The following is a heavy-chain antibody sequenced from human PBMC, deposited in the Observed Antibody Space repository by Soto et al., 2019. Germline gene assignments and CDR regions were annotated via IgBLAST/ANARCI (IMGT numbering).Heavy chain of an antibody. V-gene: IGHV1-2*02. Sequence: VASVKVSCKASGYSFSGHYMHWVRQAPGQGLEWVGWINPNSGGTNYAEDFQGRITMTRDTSISTAYMELSSLRSDDTALYYCARGRVLSTYYTSPPDYWGQGTLVTVSS. CDR2: INPNSGGT. CDR3: ARGRVLSTYYTSPPDY. J-gene: IGHJ4*02. D-gene: IGHD3-3*01. CDR1: GYSFSGHY.